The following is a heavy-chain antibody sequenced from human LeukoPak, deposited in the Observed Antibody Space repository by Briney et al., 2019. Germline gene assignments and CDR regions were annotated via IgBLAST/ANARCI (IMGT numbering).Heavy chain of an antibody. CDR2: IIPIFGTA. V-gene: IGHV1-69*05. Sequence: GASVKVSCKASGGTFTSYAISWVRQAPGQGLERMGGIIPIFGTANYEQKFQGRVTITTDESTSTAYMELSSLRSEDTAVYYCAIAAAQYYYYYYMDVWGKGTTVTVSS. CDR3: AIAAAQYYYYYYMDV. D-gene: IGHD6-13*01. CDR1: GGTFTSYA. J-gene: IGHJ6*03.